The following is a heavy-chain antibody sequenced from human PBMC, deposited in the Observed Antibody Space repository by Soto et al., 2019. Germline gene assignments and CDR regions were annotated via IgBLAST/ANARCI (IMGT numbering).Heavy chain of an antibody. CDR1: GFTFSSYA. J-gene: IGHJ4*02. CDR3: ARGFNWLDY. CDR2: INSDGSRT. V-gene: IGHV3-74*01. Sequence: GGSLRLSCAASGFTFSSYAMHWVRQAPGKGLVWVSRINSDGSRTSYADSAKGRFTISRDNSKNTLYLQMNTLRAEDTAVYYCARGFNWLDYWGQGTLVTVSS. D-gene: IGHD1-20*01.